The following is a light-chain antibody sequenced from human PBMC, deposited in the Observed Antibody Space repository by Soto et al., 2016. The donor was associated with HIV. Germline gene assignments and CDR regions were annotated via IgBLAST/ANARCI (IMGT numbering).Light chain of an antibody. Sequence: SYELTQPPSVSVSPGQTASITCSGDKLGEKYTCWYQQKPGQSPVLVIYQDNKRPSGIPERFSGSNSGNTATLTISRTQAMDEADYYCQTWDSSNYVFGTGTKVTVL. CDR1: KLGEKY. J-gene: IGLJ1*01. CDR3: QTWDSSNYV. CDR2: QDN. V-gene: IGLV3-1*01.